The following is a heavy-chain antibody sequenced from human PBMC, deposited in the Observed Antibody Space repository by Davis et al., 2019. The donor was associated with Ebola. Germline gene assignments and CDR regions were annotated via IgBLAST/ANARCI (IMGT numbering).Heavy chain of an antibody. D-gene: IGHD2-8*01. Sequence: PGGSLRPSCAASGFTFNNYAMHWVRQAPGKGLEWVSGISWNSISIGYADAVKGRFTITRDNANHSLYLQMNSLRPEDTAIYYCVKVKWSAPYYYYGMDVWGQGTTVTVSS. V-gene: IGHV3-9*01. CDR2: ISWNSISI. J-gene: IGHJ6*02. CDR1: GFTFNNYA. CDR3: VKVKWSAPYYYYGMDV.